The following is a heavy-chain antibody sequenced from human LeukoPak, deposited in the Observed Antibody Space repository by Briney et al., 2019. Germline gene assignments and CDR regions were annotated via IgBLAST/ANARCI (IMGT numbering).Heavy chain of an antibody. CDR2: VSGTGDKT. J-gene: IGHJ6*03. Sequence: PGGSLRLSCVASEVTFSRFAMSWVCQAPGRGLEWISSVSGTGDKTHYTDSVKGRFTISRDNSKNTLYLHMSALRAADTAVYYCAIPSIPARSFLTFLYYYLDVWGEGTTVIVSS. V-gene: IGHV3-23*01. D-gene: IGHD6-6*01. CDR1: EVTFSRFA. CDR3: AIPSIPARSFLTFLYYYLDV.